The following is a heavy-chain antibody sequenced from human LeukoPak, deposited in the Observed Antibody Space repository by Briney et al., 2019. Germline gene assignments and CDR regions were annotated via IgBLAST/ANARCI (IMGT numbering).Heavy chain of an antibody. J-gene: IGHJ4*02. V-gene: IGHV4-34*01. CDR2: INHSGST. D-gene: IGHD3-10*01. Sequence: NPSETLSLTCTVSGASVGSAGYYWSWIRQPPGKGLEWIGEINHSGSTNYNPSLKSRVTLSVDTSKNQFSLKLSSVTAADTAVYYCARGVRYYYGSGSSINDYWGQGTLVTVSS. CDR1: GASVGSAGYY. CDR3: ARGVRYYYGSGSSINDY.